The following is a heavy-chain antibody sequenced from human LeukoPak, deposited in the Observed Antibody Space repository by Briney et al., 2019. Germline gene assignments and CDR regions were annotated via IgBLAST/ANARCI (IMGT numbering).Heavy chain of an antibody. CDR1: GGSFSGYY. V-gene: IGHV4-34*01. D-gene: IGHD3-22*01. J-gene: IGHJ4*02. CDR2: INHSGST. Sequence: SETLSLTCAVYGGSFSGYYWSWIRQPPGKGLEWIGGINHSGSTNYNPSLKSRVTISVDTSKNQFSLKLSSVTAADTAVYYCARSYYYDSSGPEVEDYWGQGTLVTVSS. CDR3: ARSYYYDSSGPEVEDY.